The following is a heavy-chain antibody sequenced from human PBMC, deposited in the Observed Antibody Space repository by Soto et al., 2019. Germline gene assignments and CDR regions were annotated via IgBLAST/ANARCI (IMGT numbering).Heavy chain of an antibody. CDR1: GGSISSYY. V-gene: IGHV4-59*12. CDR3: ATAKINIFFDS. Sequence: SETLSLTCTVSGGSISSYYWSWIRQPPGKGLEWIGYIYYSGSTNYNPSLKSRVTISVDTSKNQFSLKLTSVTAADTAVYYCATAKINIFFDSWGQGPLVTVS. J-gene: IGHJ4*02. CDR2: IYYSGST.